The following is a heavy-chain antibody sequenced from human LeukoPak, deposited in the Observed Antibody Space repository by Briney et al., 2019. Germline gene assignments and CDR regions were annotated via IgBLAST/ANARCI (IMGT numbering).Heavy chain of an antibody. CDR3: ARVSGWSQQHFDY. CDR1: GFTFSSYA. J-gene: IGHJ4*02. CDR2: ISGSGGST. D-gene: IGHD6-19*01. Sequence: GGSLRLSCAASGFTFSSYAMSWVRQAPGKGLEWVSAISGSGGSTYYADSVKGRFTISRDNSKNTLYLQMNSLRAEDTAVYYCARVSGWSQQHFDYWGQGTLVTVSS. V-gene: IGHV3-23*01.